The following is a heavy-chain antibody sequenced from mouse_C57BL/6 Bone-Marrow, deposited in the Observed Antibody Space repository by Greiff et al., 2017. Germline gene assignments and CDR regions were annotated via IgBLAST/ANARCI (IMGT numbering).Heavy chain of an antibody. CDR3: ARPYYSNYWYFDV. Sequence: VQLQPPFSSLFPPFSSVPLSCKSSGYTFTSYWITWVKQRPGQGLEWIGDIYPGSGSTNYNEKFKSKATLTVDTSSSTAYMQLSSLPSEDSAVYYCARPYYSNYWYFDVWGTGTTVTVSS. CDR2: IYPGSGST. V-gene: IGHV1-55*01. CDR1: GYTFTSYW. D-gene: IGHD2-5*01. J-gene: IGHJ1*03.